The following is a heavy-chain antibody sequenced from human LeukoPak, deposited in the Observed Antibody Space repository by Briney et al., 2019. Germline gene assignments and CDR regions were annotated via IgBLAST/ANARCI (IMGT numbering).Heavy chain of an antibody. V-gene: IGHV4-59*12. CDR3: ASLYSGSYYALDY. J-gene: IGHJ4*02. D-gene: IGHD1-26*01. CDR1: GGSISNYY. CDR2: IFYSGRT. Sequence: SQTLSLTCTVSGGSISNYYWNWIRQPPGKGLELIGYIFYSGRTNYNPSLKSRVTLSVDTSKNQFSLKLSSVTAADTAVYYCASLYSGSYYALDYWGQGTLVTVSS.